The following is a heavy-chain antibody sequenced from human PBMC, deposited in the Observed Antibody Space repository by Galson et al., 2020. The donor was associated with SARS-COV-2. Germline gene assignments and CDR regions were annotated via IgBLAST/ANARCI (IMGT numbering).Heavy chain of an antibody. CDR1: GFTFDDYA. Sequence: GGSLRLSCAASGFTFDDYAMHWVRQAPGKGLEWVSGISWNSGSIGYADSVKGRFTISRDNAKNSLYLQMNSLRAEDTALYYCAAGIAADTFDYWGQGTLVTVSS. D-gene: IGHD6-13*01. CDR3: AAGIAADTFDY. CDR2: ISWNSGSI. J-gene: IGHJ4*02. V-gene: IGHV3-9*01.